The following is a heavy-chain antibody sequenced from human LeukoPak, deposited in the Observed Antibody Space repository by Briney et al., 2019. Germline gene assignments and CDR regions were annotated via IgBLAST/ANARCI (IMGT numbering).Heavy chain of an antibody. J-gene: IGHJ4*02. CDR3: AKSSRPRYYYESSGYYKGFDY. V-gene: IGHV3-23*01. CDR2: VSGSGGST. Sequence: GGPLRLSCAASGFTFSSYAMSWVRQAPGKGLEWVSAVSGSGGSTYYADSVKGRFTISRDNSKNTLYLQMNSLRAEDTAVYYCAKSSRPRYYYESSGYYKGFDYWGQGTLVTVSS. CDR1: GFTFSSYA. D-gene: IGHD3-22*01.